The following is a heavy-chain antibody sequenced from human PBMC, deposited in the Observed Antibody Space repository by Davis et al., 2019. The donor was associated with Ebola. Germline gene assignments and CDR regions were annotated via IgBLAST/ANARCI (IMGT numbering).Heavy chain of an antibody. Sequence: GSLRLSCAVSGGSISSSNWWSWVRQPPGKGLEWIGEIYHSGSTNYNPSLKGRVTISVDKSKNQFSLKLSSVTAADTAVYYCAREGVYGASFDYWGQGTLVTVSS. V-gene: IGHV4-4*02. J-gene: IGHJ4*02. CDR2: IYHSGST. D-gene: IGHD5/OR15-5a*01. CDR3: AREGVYGASFDY. CDR1: GGSISSSNW.